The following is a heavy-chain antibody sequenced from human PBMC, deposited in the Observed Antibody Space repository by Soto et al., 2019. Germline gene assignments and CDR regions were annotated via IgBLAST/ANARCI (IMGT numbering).Heavy chain of an antibody. D-gene: IGHD2-8*01. V-gene: IGHV2-5*01. CDR1: VFSLSTTGEG. CDR3: EHRRIGDTSTDRHVLYV. J-gene: IGHJ6*01. Sequence: QITLKEAGPTLVKPTQTLTLTCTFSVFSLSTTGEGVFWIRQPPGKAPEWLALVQWNDDKRYTPSLRPRLTLRKDMSRSQVALSFTRLGPVDTGTYYREHRRIGDTSTDRHVLYVWGQGTKVNVSS. CDR2: VQWNDDK.